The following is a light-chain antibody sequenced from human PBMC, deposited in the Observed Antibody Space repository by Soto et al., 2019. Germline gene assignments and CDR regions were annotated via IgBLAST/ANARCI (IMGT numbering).Light chain of an antibody. CDR1: SSNIGSNY. J-gene: IGLJ3*02. Sequence: QSGLTQPPSASGTPGQRVTIACSGSSSNIGSNYVYWYQQLPGTAPKLLIYRNNQRPSGVPDRFSGSKSGTSASLAISGLRSEDEADYYCAAWDDSLSGWVFGGGTKVTVL. CDR3: AAWDDSLSGWV. V-gene: IGLV1-47*01. CDR2: RNN.